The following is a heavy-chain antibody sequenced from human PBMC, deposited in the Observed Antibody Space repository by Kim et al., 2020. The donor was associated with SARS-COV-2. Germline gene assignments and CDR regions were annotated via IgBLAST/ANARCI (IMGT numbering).Heavy chain of an antibody. V-gene: IGHV3-23*01. D-gene: IGHD2-21*01. CDR1: GFTFSTYA. J-gene: IGHJ4*02. CDR2: IYGNGGAT. Sequence: GGSLRLSCVASGFTFSTYAMSWVRQAPGKGMEWVSTIYGNGGATYYADSVKGRFTISRDNSNNTLYLQMSSLRAEDTAVYYCTTGTSYYYFDLWGQGTLVTVSS. CDR3: TTGTSYYYFDL.